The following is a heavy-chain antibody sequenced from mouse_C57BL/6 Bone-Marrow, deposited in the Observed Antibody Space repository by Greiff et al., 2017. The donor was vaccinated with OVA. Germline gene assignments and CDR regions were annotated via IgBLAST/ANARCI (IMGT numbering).Heavy chain of an antibody. CDR2: INPGSGGT. V-gene: IGHV1-54*01. CDR3: ARATVVARGEY. Sequence: QVQLKESGAELVRPGTSVKVSCKASGYAFTNYLIEWVQQRPGQGLEWIGVINPGSGGTYYNEKFKGTATLTADKSSSTAYMQLSSLTSEDSAVYCAARATVVARGEYWGQGTTLTVSS. D-gene: IGHD1-1*01. J-gene: IGHJ2*01. CDR1: GYAFTNYL.